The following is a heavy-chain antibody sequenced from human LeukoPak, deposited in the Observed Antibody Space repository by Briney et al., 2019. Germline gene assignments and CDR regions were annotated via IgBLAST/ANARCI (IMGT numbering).Heavy chain of an antibody. J-gene: IGHJ4*02. Sequence: GSLRLSCAASGFTFENYWMSWVRQAPGKGPEWVANIRQDGGVEHYLDSVKGRFTISRDNAKNSLILQMSSLRAEETAVYYCARWAGVTDYWGQGTLVTVSS. D-gene: IGHD5-18*01. V-gene: IGHV3-7*01. CDR2: IRQDGGVE. CDR3: ARWAGVTDY. CDR1: GFTFENYW.